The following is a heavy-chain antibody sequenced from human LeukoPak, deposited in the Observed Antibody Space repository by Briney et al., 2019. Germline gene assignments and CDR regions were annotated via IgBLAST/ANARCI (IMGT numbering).Heavy chain of an antibody. V-gene: IGHV3-9*01. Sequence: PGRSLRLSCAASGFTFDDYAMHWVRQAPGKGLEWVSGISWNSGSIGYADSVKGRFTISRDNAKNSLYLQMNSLRAEDTALYHCARGNYYDSSGYYDYWGQGTLVTVSS. CDR1: GFTFDDYA. CDR3: ARGNYYDSSGYYDY. D-gene: IGHD3-22*01. J-gene: IGHJ4*02. CDR2: ISWNSGSI.